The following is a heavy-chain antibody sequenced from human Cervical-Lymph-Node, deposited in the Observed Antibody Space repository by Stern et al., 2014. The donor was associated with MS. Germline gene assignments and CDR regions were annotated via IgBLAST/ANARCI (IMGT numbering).Heavy chain of an antibody. J-gene: IGHJ5*02. CDR3: ARVLLSYDFWSGWDWFDP. Sequence: MQLVESGAEVKKPGSSVKVSCKASGGTFSSYAISWVRQAPGQGLEWMGGIIPIFGTANDAQKFQGRVTITADESTSTAYMELSSLRSEDTAVYYCARVLLSYDFWSGWDWFDPWGQGTLVTVSS. D-gene: IGHD3-3*01. V-gene: IGHV1-69*01. CDR2: IIPIFGTA. CDR1: GGTFSSYA.